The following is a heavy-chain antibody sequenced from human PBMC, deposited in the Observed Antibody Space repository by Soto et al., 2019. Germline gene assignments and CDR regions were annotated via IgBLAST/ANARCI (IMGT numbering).Heavy chain of an antibody. Sequence: EVQVVESGGGLVQPGGSLRLSCAVSGFTFSNYWMTWVRQAPGKGLEWVAYMNQDGSQIYYVDSLRGRFTISRDNAKNSLYLQMNSLRVDDTPVYYCARDRGPNTPDYWGQGTLVTVSS. J-gene: IGHJ4*02. CDR2: MNQDGSQI. CDR1: GFTFSNYW. CDR3: ARDRGPNTPDY. D-gene: IGHD2-2*02. V-gene: IGHV3-7*01.